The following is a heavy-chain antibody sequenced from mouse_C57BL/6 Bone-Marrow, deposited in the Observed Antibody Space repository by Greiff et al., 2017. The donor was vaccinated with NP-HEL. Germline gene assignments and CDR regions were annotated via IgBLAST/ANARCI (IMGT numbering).Heavy chain of an antibody. CDR2: IDPANGNT. V-gene: IGHV14-3*01. J-gene: IGHJ4*01. CDR1: GYTFTSYG. CDR3: ARGRAYGYG. D-gene: IGHD2-2*01. Sequence: DVQLQESGAELARPGASVKLSCKASGYTFTSYGISWVKQRPEQGLEWIGRIDPANGNTKYAPKFQGKATITADTSSNTAYLQLSSLTSEDTAIYYCARGRAYGYGWGQGTSVTVSS.